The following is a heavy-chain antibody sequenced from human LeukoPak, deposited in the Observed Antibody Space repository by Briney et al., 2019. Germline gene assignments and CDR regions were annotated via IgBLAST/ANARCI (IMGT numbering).Heavy chain of an antibody. D-gene: IGHD1-26*01. CDR1: GGTFSSYA. V-gene: IGHV1-69*04. CDR2: IIPIFGIA. CDR3: ARDLIGGIVGTTDDAFDI. J-gene: IGHJ3*02. Sequence: GASVKVSCKASGGTFSSYAISWVRQAPGQGLEWMGRIIPIFGIANYAQKFQGRVTITADKSMSTAYMELSSLRSEDTAVYYCARDLIGGIVGTTDDAFDIWGQGTMVTVSS.